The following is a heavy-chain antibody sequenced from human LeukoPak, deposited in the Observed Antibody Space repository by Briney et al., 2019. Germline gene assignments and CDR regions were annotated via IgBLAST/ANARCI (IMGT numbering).Heavy chain of an antibody. CDR1: GFTVSSNY. J-gene: IGHJ4*02. V-gene: IGHV3-66*01. D-gene: IGHD3-22*01. Sequence: QAGGSLRLSCAASGFTVSSNYMSWVRQAPGKGLEWVSVIYSGGSTYYADSVKGRFTISRDNSKNTLYLQMNSLRAEDTAVYYCARDNYSGYYDYWGQGTLVTVSS. CDR2: IYSGGST. CDR3: ARDNYSGYYDY.